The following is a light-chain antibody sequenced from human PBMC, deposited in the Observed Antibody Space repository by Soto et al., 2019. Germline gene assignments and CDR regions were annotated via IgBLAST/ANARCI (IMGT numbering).Light chain of an antibody. CDR1: SSDVGGYNY. CDR2: ADS. CDR3: NSYTSSNTLYV. J-gene: IGLJ1*01. V-gene: IGLV2-14*01. Sequence: QSVLTQPASVSGSPGQSITISCTGTSSDVGGYNYVSWYQQHPGKAPKLMIYADSYRPSGVSNRFSGSKSGNTASLTISGLQTEDEADYYCNSYTSSNTLYVFGTGTKLTVL.